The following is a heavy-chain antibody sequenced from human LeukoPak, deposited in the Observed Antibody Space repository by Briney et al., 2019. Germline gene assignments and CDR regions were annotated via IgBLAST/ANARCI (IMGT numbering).Heavy chain of an antibody. V-gene: IGHV1-8*01. Sequence: GASVKVSCKASGYTFTSYDINWVRQATGQGLEWMGWMNPNSGNTGYAQKFQGRVTMTRNTSISTAYMELSSLRSEDTAVYYCARRSYDFWSGYYGDGMDVWGQGTTVTVSS. CDR3: ARRSYDFWSGYYGDGMDV. J-gene: IGHJ6*02. CDR2: MNPNSGNT. D-gene: IGHD3-3*01. CDR1: GYTFTSYD.